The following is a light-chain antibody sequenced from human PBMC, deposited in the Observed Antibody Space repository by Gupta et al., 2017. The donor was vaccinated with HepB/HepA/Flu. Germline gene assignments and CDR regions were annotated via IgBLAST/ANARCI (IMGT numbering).Light chain of an antibody. CDR3: QQRSNGHPSLT. Sequence: EIVFTPSPATLSLSPGARATLSCRARQSVSRYLAWYQQKHSQAPRRLIYDESNRATGSKDKCSGSGVGTDCNLTIISREQEDFEVYYCQQRSNGHPSLTFGRGTKVEIK. CDR2: DES. V-gene: IGKV3-11*01. J-gene: IGKJ4*01. CDR1: QSVSRY.